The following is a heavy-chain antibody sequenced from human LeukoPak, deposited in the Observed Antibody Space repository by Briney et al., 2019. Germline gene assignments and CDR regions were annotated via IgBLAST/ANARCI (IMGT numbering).Heavy chain of an antibody. CDR2: INPNSGGT. J-gene: IGHJ4*02. D-gene: IGHD7-27*01. CDR3: ARDDGDRVWEYYFDY. CDR1: GYTFTGYY. Sequence: GASVKVSCKASGYTFTGYYMHWVRQAPGQGLEWMGWINPNSGGTNYAQKFQGRVTMTRDTSISTAYMELSRLRSDDTAVYYCARDDGDRVWEYYFDYWGQGTLVTVSS. V-gene: IGHV1-2*02.